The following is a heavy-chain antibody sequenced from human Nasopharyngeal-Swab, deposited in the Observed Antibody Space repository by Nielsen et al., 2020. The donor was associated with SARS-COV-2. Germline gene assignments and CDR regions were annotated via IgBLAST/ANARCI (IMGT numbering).Heavy chain of an antibody. CDR3: ARGRVSSFLVSSWYGTNWFDP. CDR1: GDSVSSNSAA. CDR2: TYYRSKWYN. V-gene: IGHV6-1*01. J-gene: IGHJ5*02. Sequence: SQTLSLTCAISGDSVSSNSAAWNWIRQSPSRGLEWLGRTYYRSKWYNDYAVSVKSRITINPDTSKNQFSLQLNSVTPEDTAVYYCARGRVSSFLVSSWYGTNWFDPWGQGTLVTVSS. D-gene: IGHD6-13*01.